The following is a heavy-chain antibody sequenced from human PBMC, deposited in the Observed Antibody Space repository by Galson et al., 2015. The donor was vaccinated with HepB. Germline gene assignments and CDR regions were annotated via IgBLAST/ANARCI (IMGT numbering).Heavy chain of an antibody. J-gene: IGHJ5*02. CDR2: IYYSGST. CDR1: GGSISSGAYY. CDR3: ARDITMIRGASNWFDP. V-gene: IGHV4-31*03. D-gene: IGHD3-10*01. Sequence: TLSLTCTVSGGSISSGAYYWSWIRQHPGKGLEWIGYIYYSGSTYYNPSLKSRLTISVDTSKNQFSLRLSSVTAADTAVYYCARDITMIRGASNWFDPWGQGTLVTVSS.